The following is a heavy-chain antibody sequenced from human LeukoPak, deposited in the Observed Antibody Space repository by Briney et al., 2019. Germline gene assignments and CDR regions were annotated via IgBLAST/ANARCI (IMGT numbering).Heavy chain of an antibody. CDR2: IHHSGSV. V-gene: IGHV4-38-2*02. D-gene: IGHD3-3*01. CDR1: GASISSGSY. CDR3: ARAFGVIIYFDY. J-gene: IGHJ4*02. Sequence: PSETLSLTCSVSGASISSGSYWGWIRQPPGKGLEWIGSIHHSGSVYNNPSLQSRVTISVDTSKSQFSLRLSSVTAADTAVYYCARAFGVIIYFDYWGPGTLVTVSS.